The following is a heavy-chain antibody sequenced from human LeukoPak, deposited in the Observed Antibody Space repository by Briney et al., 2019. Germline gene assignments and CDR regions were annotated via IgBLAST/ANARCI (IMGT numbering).Heavy chain of an antibody. V-gene: IGHV4-59*08. D-gene: IGHD2-2*01. CDR2: IYYSGST. CDR1: GGSMSSYY. CDR3: ARLVVVVPAARAEFDY. Sequence: SETLSLTCTVSGGSMSSYYWRWIRQPPGKGQEWIGYIYYSGSTNCNPSLKSRVTISVDTSKNQFSLKLSSVTAADTAVYYCARLVVVVPAARAEFDYWGQGTLVTVSS. J-gene: IGHJ4*02.